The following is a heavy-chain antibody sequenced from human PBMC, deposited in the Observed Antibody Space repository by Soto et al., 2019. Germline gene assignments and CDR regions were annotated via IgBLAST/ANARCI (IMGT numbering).Heavy chain of an antibody. V-gene: IGHV3-23*01. CDR3: AKDRDNWNYGADAFDI. CDR2: ISGSGGST. J-gene: IGHJ3*02. D-gene: IGHD1-7*01. Sequence: GGSLRLSCAASGFTFSSYAMSWVRQAPGKGLEWVSAISGSGGSTYYADSVKGRFTLSRDNSKNTLYLQMNSLRAEDTAVYYCAKDRDNWNYGADAFDIWGQGTMVTVSS. CDR1: GFTFSSYA.